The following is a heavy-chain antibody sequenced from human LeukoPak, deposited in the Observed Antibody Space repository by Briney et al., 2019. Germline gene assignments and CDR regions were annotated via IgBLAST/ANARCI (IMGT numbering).Heavy chain of an antibody. J-gene: IGHJ3*02. CDR3: ARDGLYCSSTSCYVGWSAFDI. CDR2: INPNSGGT. CDR1: GYTFTGYY. V-gene: IGHV1-2*02. Sequence: ASVKVSCKASGYTFTGYYMHWVRQAPGQGLEWMGWINPNSGGTNYAQKFQGRVTMTRDTSISTAYMELSRLRSDDTAVYYCARDGLYCSSTSCYVGWSAFDIWGQGTMVTVSS. D-gene: IGHD2-2*01.